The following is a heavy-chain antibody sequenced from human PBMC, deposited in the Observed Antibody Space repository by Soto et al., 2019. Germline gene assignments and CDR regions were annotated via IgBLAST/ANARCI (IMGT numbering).Heavy chain of an antibody. J-gene: IGHJ6*02. CDR3: ARGLRGGYGMDV. V-gene: IGHV3-74*01. CDR2: INSDGSST. D-gene: IGHD3-16*01. CDR1: GFTFSSYW. Sequence: EVQLVESGGGLVQPGGSLRLSCAASGFTFSSYWMHWVRQAPGKGPVWVSRINSDGSSTSYADSVKGRFTISRDNAKNTPYLQMNSMRGEDTAVYYCARGLRGGYGMDVWGQGTTVTVSS.